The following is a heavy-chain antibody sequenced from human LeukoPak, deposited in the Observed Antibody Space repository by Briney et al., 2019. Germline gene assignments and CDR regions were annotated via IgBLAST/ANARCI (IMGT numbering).Heavy chain of an antibody. Sequence: GGSLRLSCAASGCTFSSYGMHWVRQAPGTGLEWVAFIRYDGSNTYYADSVKGRFTISRDNSKNSLYLQMKSLRAEDTAVYYCAKDSRNYFSPDYWGQGTLVTVSS. J-gene: IGHJ4*02. V-gene: IGHV3-30*02. CDR1: GCTFSSYG. CDR2: IRYDGSNT. CDR3: AKDSRNYFSPDY. D-gene: IGHD1-7*01.